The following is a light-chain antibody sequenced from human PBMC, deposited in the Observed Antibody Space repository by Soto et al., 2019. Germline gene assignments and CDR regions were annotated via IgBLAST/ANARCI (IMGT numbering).Light chain of an antibody. CDR2: GAS. Sequence: EIVLTQSPATLSLSPGERATLSCRASQSVSSYLVWYQQKPGQAPRLLIYGASTRATGIPARFSGSGSGTEFTLTISSLQSEDFAVYYCQQYNNWPPEITFGQGTRLEI. CDR3: QQYNNWPPEIT. J-gene: IGKJ5*01. CDR1: QSVSSY. V-gene: IGKV3-15*01.